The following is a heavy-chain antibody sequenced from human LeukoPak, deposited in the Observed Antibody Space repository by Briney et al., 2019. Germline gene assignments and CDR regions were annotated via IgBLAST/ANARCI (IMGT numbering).Heavy chain of an antibody. CDR2: IYSGGST. CDR3: ARDEENAFDI. V-gene: IGHV3-53*01. Sequence: GGSPRLSCAASGFAVSSNYMSWVRQAPGKGLEWVSVIYSGGSTYYADSVKGRFTISRDNSKNTLYLQMNSLRAEDTAVYYCARDEENAFDIWGQGTMVTVSS. J-gene: IGHJ3*02. CDR1: GFAVSSNY.